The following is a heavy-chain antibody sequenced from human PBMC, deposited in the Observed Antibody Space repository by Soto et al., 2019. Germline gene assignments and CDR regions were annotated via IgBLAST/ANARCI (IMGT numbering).Heavy chain of an antibody. J-gene: IGHJ3*02. D-gene: IGHD3-10*01. V-gene: IGHV3-48*02. Sequence: GSLRLSCAASGFTFSSYSMNWVRQAPGKGLEWVSYISSSSSTIYYADSVKGRFTISRDNAKNSLYLQMNSLRDEDTAVYYCAREFDVLLWFGELYPDAFDIWGQGTMVTVSS. CDR2: ISSSSSTI. CDR1: GFTFSSYS. CDR3: AREFDVLLWFGELYPDAFDI.